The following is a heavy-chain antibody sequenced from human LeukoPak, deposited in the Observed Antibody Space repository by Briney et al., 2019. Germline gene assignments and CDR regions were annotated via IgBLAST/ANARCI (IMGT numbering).Heavy chain of an antibody. V-gene: IGHV4-59*01. CDR2: IYYSGST. Sequence: SETLSLTCTVSGGSISSYYWSWIRQPPGKGLEWIGYIYYSGSTNYSPSLKSRVTISVDTSKNQFSLKLSSVTAADTAVHYCARAADYVWGSYRIPYYFDYWGQGTLVTVSS. D-gene: IGHD3-16*02. J-gene: IGHJ4*02. CDR1: GGSISSYY. CDR3: ARAADYVWGSYRIPYYFDY.